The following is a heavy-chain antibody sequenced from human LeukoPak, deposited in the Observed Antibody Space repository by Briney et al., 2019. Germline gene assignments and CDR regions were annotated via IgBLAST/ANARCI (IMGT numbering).Heavy chain of an antibody. J-gene: IGHJ1*01. Sequence: SETLSLTCTVSGGSISSYYWSWIRQPAGKGLKWIGRIYTSGSTNYNPSLKSRVTMSVDTSKNQFSLKLSSVTAADTAVYYCARVDSSGYYGGNFEYFQHWGQGTLVTVSS. V-gene: IGHV4-4*07. CDR3: ARVDSSGYYGGNFEYFQH. CDR2: IYTSGST. CDR1: GGSISSYY. D-gene: IGHD3-22*01.